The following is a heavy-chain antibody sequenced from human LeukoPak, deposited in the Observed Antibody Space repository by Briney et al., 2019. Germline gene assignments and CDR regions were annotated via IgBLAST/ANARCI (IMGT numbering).Heavy chain of an antibody. CDR2: IYPGDSDT. D-gene: IGHD3-16*01. J-gene: IGHJ4*02. CDR3: ARETSHAVGDFDY. CDR1: GYSFTTYW. V-gene: IGHV5-51*01. Sequence: KHGESLKISCKTSGYSFTTYWIGWVRQMPGKGLEWMGIIYPGDSDTRISPSFEGQVTISVDKSITTGYLQLSSLKASDTAVYFCARETSHAVGDFDYWGQGTLVTVSS.